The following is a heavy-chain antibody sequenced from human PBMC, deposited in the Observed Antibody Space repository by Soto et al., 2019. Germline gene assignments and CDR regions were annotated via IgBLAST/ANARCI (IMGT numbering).Heavy chain of an antibody. Sequence: QVQFVQSGAELKKPGASVKVSCKASGYTFTNYAMHWVRQAPGQRLEWMGWINAGNGNTKYSQKFQGRVTITRDTSARTAYVEMTRLRSDDTAVYYCARAGYCSSTSCSDAFDIWGQGTWVTVSS. CDR2: INAGNGNT. CDR1: GYTFTNYA. J-gene: IGHJ3*02. D-gene: IGHD2-2*01. CDR3: ARAGYCSSTSCSDAFDI. V-gene: IGHV1-3*01.